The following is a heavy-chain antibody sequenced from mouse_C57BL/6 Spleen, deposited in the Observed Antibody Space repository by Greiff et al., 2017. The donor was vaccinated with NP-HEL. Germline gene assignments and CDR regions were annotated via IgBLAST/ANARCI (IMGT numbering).Heavy chain of an antibody. CDR3: ARKGITTAGDYFDD. J-gene: IGHJ2*01. D-gene: IGHD1-2*01. V-gene: IGHV1-80*01. CDR2: IYPGDGDT. CDR1: GYAFSSYW. Sequence: QVQLQQSGAELVKPGASVKISCKASGYAFSSYWMNWVKQRPGKGLEWIGQIYPGDGDTNYNGKFKGKATLTADKSSSTAYMQLSSLTSEDSAVYFCARKGITTAGDYFDDWGQGTTLTVSS.